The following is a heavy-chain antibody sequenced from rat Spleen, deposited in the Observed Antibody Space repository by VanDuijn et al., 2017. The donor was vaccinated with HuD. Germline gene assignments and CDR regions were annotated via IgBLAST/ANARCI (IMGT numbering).Heavy chain of an antibody. CDR2: ISNTGRT. J-gene: IGHJ3*01. V-gene: IGHV3-1*01. CDR1: GYSITSNY. CDR3: ARYIGNNSGFAY. D-gene: IGHD4-3*01. Sequence: EVQLQESGPGLVKPSQSLSLTCSVTGYSITSNYWGWIRKFQGNKMEWIGHISNTGRTDYNPSLKSRISIIRDTSKNQFFLQLNSVTTEDTATYYCARYIGNNSGFAYWGQGTLVTVSS.